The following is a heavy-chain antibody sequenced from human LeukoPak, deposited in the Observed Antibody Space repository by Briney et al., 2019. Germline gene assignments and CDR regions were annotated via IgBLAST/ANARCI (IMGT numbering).Heavy chain of an antibody. Sequence: SETLSLTCAVYGGSFSGYYWSWIRQPPGKGLEWIGEINHSGSTNYNPSLKSRVTISVDTSKNQFSLKLSPVTAADTAVYYCARREIVGATTFDYWGQGTLVTVSS. CDR2: INHSGST. CDR3: ARREIVGATTFDY. CDR1: GGSFSGYY. D-gene: IGHD1-26*01. V-gene: IGHV4-34*01. J-gene: IGHJ4*02.